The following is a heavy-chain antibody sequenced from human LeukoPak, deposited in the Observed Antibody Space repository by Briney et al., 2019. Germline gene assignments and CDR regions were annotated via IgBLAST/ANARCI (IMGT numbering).Heavy chain of an antibody. V-gene: IGHV4-30-4*08. CDR1: GGSIRSGDYY. J-gene: IGHJ4*02. D-gene: IGHD3-10*01. Sequence: SQTLSLTYTVSGGSIRSGDYYWSWIRQPPGKGLEWIGYIYYSGSTYYNPSLKIRVTISVDTSKNQFSLKLSSVTAADTAVCYCARFPNGPVPGSGAFDYWGQGTLVTVSS. CDR2: IYYSGST. CDR3: ARFPNGPVPGSGAFDY.